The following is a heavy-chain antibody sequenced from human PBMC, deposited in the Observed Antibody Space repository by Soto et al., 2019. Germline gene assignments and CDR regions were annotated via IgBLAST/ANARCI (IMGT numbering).Heavy chain of an antibody. J-gene: IGHJ6*02. CDR2: ISAYNGNT. V-gene: IGHV1-18*01. CDR1: GYTFTNYG. D-gene: IGHD4-4*01. Sequence: QVQLVQSGDEVKKPGASVKVSCKASGYTFTNYGISWVRQAPGQGLEWMGWISAYNGNTNYAQKVQGRVTMTTDTSTSTAYMEVRSLRSDDTAVYYCARDHPTVETYYYGMDVWGQGTTVTVSS. CDR3: ARDHPTVETYYYGMDV.